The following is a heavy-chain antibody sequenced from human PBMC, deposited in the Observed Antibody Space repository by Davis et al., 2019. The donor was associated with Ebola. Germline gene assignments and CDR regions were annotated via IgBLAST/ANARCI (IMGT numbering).Heavy chain of an antibody. CDR3: AREASWRQLSSYWYFDL. CDR2: INPNSGGT. CDR1: GYTFTSYG. Sequence: ASVKVSCKASGYTFTSYGISWVRQAPGQGLEWMGWINPNSGGTNYAQKFQGRVTMTRDTSISTAYMELSRLRSDDTAVYYCAREASWRQLSSYWYFDLWGRGTLVTVSS. D-gene: IGHD5-18*01. V-gene: IGHV1-2*02. J-gene: IGHJ2*01.